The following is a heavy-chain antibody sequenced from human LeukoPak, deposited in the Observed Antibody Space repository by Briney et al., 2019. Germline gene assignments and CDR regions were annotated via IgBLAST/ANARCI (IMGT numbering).Heavy chain of an antibody. J-gene: IGHJ4*02. CDR2: VNGDGSST. D-gene: IGHD6-13*01. CDR1: GFTFSSYG. CDR3: ARDGIAAVDFDY. Sequence: GRSLRLSCAASGFTFSSYGMHWVRQAPGKGLVWVSRVNGDGSSTNYADSVKGRFTISRDNAKNTLYLQMNSLRAEDTAVYYCARDGIAAVDFDYWGQGILVTVSS. V-gene: IGHV3-74*01.